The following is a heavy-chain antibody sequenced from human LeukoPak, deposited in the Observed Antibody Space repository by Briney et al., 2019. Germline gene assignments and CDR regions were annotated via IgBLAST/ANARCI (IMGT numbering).Heavy chain of an antibody. D-gene: IGHD6-13*01. CDR2: IYSRGGT. Sequence: GGSLRLSCAVSGFSVSNNYMNWVRQAPGKGLEWVSLIYSRGGTSYADSVKGRFTIPRDSSKNTLFLQMNSLRVEDTAVYYCARDPPGIAASGTYYWGQGTLVTVSS. J-gene: IGHJ4*02. CDR3: ARDPPGIAASGTYY. CDR1: GFSVSNNY. V-gene: IGHV3-53*01.